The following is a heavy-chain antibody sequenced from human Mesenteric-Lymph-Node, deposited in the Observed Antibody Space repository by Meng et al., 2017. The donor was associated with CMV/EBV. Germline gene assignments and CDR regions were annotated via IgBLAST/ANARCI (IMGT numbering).Heavy chain of an antibody. CDR2: ISGYNGDT. V-gene: IGHV1-18*01. CDR3: ARDPVRAKYQYGMDV. D-gene: IGHD2-2*01. J-gene: IGHJ6*02. CDR1: GYTFTSYG. Sequence: ASVKVSCKASGYTFTSYGISWVRQAPGQGLEWVGWISGYNGDTDYGKKLQGRVTVTTDTSTSTAYMELRSLRSDDTAVYYCARDPVRAKYQYGMDVWGRGTTVTVSS.